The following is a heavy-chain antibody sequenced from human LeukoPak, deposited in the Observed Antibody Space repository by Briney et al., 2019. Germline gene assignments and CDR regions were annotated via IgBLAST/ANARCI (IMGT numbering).Heavy chain of an antibody. J-gene: IGHJ4*02. CDR3: ARTYYGSENYYDY. V-gene: IGHV4-39*01. CDR1: GGSLSSSGSY. CDR2: IYYSGTT. Sequence: SETLSLTCTVSGGSLSSSGSYWGWIRQPPGKGLEWIGSIYYSGTTYYNPSLKSRVTISVDTSKSQFSLKLTSVTAADTALYYCARTYYGSENYYDYWGQGILVTVSS. D-gene: IGHD3-10*01.